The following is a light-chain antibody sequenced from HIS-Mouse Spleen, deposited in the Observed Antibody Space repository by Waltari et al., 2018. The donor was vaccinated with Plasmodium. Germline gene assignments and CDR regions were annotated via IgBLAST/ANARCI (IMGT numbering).Light chain of an antibody. CDR1: KLGDKY. Sequence: SYELTQPPSVSVFPGQTARLTFSAEKLGDKYACWYPQKPGQSPVLVIYQDSKRASGIPERFSGSNSGNTATLTISGTQAMDEADYYCQAWDSSTAVFGGGTKLTVL. CDR3: QAWDSSTAV. J-gene: IGLJ3*02. CDR2: QDS. V-gene: IGLV3-1*01.